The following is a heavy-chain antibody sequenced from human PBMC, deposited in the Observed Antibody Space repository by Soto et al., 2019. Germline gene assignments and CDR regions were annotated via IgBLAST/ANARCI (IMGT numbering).Heavy chain of an antibody. J-gene: IGHJ6*02. CDR2: IYYSGST. CDR3: VRLGGSFAHYYYYYGMDV. Sequence: SETLSLTCTVSGGSISSYCWSWIRQPPGKGLEWIGYIYYSGSTNYNPSLKSRVTISVDTSKNQFSLKLSSVTAADTAVYYCVRLGGSFAHYYYYYGMDVWDQGTTVTVSS. D-gene: IGHD1-26*01. CDR1: GGSISSYC. V-gene: IGHV4-59*01.